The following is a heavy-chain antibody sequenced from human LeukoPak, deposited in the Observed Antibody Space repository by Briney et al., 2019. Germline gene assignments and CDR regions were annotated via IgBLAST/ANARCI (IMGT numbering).Heavy chain of an antibody. CDR2: ISSSSYI. CDR1: GFTFSSCS. D-gene: IGHD4-23*01. CDR3: ARADFETPIDY. J-gene: IGHJ4*02. Sequence: GGSLRLSCAASGFTFSSCSMNWVRQAPGKGLEWVSSISSSSYIYYADSVKGRFTISRDNAKNSLYLQMNSLRAEDTAVYYCARADFETPIDYWGQGTLVTVSS. V-gene: IGHV3-21*03.